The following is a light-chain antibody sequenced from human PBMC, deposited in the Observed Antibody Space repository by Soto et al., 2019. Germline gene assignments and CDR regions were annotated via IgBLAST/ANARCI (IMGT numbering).Light chain of an antibody. CDR2: DVS. Sequence: QSVLTQPASVSGSPGQSITISCTGTSSDVGGYNYVSWYQQHPGKAPKLMIYDVSNRPPGVSNRFSGSKSGNTASLTISGLQAEDEADYYCSSYTSSSLYVFGTGTKLTVL. CDR1: SSDVGGYNY. CDR3: SSYTSSSLYV. V-gene: IGLV2-14*01. J-gene: IGLJ1*01.